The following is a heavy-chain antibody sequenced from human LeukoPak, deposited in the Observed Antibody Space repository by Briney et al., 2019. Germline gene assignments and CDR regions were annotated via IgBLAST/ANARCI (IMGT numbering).Heavy chain of an antibody. CDR2: IYPGDSDT. V-gene: IGHV5-51*01. J-gene: IGHJ6*03. D-gene: IGHD5-18*01. CDR3: ATQEGYSYGGDYDYMDV. Sequence: KRGESLKISCKGSGYSFTSYWIGWVRQMPGKGLEWMGIIYPGDSDTRYSPSFQGQVTISADKSISTAYLQWSSLKASDTAMYYCATQEGYSYGGDYDYMDVWGKGTTVTVSS. CDR1: GYSFTSYW.